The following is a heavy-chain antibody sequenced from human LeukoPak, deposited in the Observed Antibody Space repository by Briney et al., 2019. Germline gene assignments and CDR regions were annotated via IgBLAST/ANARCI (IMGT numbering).Heavy chain of an antibody. CDR1: GYTFTDSY. V-gene: IGHV1-2*02. D-gene: IGHD3-10*01. CDR2: INPKTGGT. Sequence: GASVKVSCKASGYTFTDSYMHWVRQAPGQGLEWMGWINPKTGGTNYVQRFQGRVTMTRDTSIRTAYMELNSLRSDDTAVYYCARDGRLTIFVRGIITEGSPPKNWGQGTLVTVSS. J-gene: IGHJ4*02. CDR3: ARDGRLTIFVRGIITEGSPPKN.